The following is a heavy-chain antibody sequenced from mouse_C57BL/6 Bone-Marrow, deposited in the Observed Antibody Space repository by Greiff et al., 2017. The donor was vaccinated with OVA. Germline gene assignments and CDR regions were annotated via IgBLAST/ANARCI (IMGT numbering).Heavy chain of an antibody. CDR3: TRDDYDEGAWFAY. CDR1: GFNIKDDY. V-gene: IGHV14-4*01. J-gene: IGHJ3*01. D-gene: IGHD2-4*01. Sequence: VHVKQSGAELVRPGASVKLSCTASGFNIKDDYMHWVKQRPEQGLEWIGWIDPENGDTEYASKFQGKATITADPSSNTAYLPLSSLTSEDTAVYYCTRDDYDEGAWFAYWGQGTLVTVSA. CDR2: IDPENGDT.